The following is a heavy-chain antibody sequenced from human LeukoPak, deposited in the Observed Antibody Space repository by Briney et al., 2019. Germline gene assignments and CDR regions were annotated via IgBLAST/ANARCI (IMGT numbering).Heavy chain of an antibody. CDR1: GGTFSSYA. D-gene: IGHD6-6*01. J-gene: IGHJ6*02. Sequence: GASVKVSCKASGGTFSSYAISWVRQAPGQGLEWMGGIIPIFGTANYAQKFQGRVTITADESTSTAYMELSSLRSEDTAVYYCARVRRMYSGSSEHYYYGMDVWGQGTTVTVSS. CDR3: ARVRRMYSGSSEHYYYGMDV. V-gene: IGHV1-69*13. CDR2: IIPIFGTA.